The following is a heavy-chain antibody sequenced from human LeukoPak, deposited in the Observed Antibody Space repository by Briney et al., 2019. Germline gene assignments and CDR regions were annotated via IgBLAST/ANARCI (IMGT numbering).Heavy chain of an antibody. V-gene: IGHV4-59*01. CDR2: VYYSGST. CDR1: GGSISNYY. D-gene: IGHD3-10*01. Sequence: SETLSLTCTVSGGSISNYYWSWIRQPPGKGLEWIGYVYYSGSTNYNPSLKSRLTISADTSKNQFSLKLSSVTAADTAVYYCARVYPPHYYGSGSPKPGSIDSWGQGTLVTVSS. CDR3: ARVYPPHYYGSGSPKPGSIDS. J-gene: IGHJ5*01.